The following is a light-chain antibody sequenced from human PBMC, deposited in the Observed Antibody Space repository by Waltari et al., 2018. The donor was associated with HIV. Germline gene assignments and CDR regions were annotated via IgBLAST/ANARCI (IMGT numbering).Light chain of an antibody. CDR1: QSVRSK. Sequence: EIEMTQSPATLSVSPGERAPLSCRSSQSVRSKLAWYQQKPGQAPRLLIYDASTRATGIPARFSGSGSGTEFTLTISSLQSADFAVYYCQQYHNWPPVTFGGGTKVEIK. J-gene: IGKJ4*01. V-gene: IGKV3-15*01. CDR2: DAS. CDR3: QQYHNWPPVT.